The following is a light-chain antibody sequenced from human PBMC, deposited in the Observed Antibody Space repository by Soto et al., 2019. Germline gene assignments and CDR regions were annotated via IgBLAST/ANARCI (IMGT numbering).Light chain of an antibody. Sequence: QSALTQPASVSGSPGQSITISCTGTSSDVGGYNYVSWYQQHPAKAPKVMIYDVSNRPSGVSNRFSGSKSGNTASLTISGLQAEDEADCYCYSYTSSSTYVFGTGTKVTVL. CDR3: YSYTSSSTYV. CDR2: DVS. CDR1: SSDVGGYNY. J-gene: IGLJ1*01. V-gene: IGLV2-14*03.